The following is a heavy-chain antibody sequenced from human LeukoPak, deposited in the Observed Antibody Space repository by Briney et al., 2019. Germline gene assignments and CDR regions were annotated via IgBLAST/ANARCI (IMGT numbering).Heavy chain of an antibody. J-gene: IGHJ2*01. Sequence: SETLSLTCAVYGGSFSGYYWSWIRQPPGKGLEWIGEINHSGSTNYNPSLKSRVTISVDASKNQFSLKVSSVTAADTAVYYCARERTMRYFDLWGHGTLVTVSS. V-gene: IGHV4-34*01. CDR2: INHSGST. CDR1: GGSFSGYY. D-gene: IGHD3-22*01. CDR3: ARERTMRYFDL.